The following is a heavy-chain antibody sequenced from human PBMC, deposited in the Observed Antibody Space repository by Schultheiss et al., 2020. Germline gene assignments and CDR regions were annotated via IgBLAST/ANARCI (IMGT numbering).Heavy chain of an antibody. D-gene: IGHD2-2*01. CDR3: ARGGGYQLPFDY. J-gene: IGHJ4*02. CDR1: GFTVTNNY. Sequence: GGSLRLSCAASGFTVTNNYMTWIRQAPGKGLECVSHIGSSGSIIYYADSVKGRFTISRDNAKNSLYLQMNSLRAEDTAVYYCARGGGYQLPFDYWGQGTLVTVSS. V-gene: IGHV3-11*04. CDR2: IGSSGSII.